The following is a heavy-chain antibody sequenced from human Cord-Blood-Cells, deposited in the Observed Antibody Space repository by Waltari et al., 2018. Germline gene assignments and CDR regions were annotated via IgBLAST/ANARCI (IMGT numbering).Heavy chain of an antibody. D-gene: IGHD2-2*02. Sequence: QVQLVQSGAEVKKPGSSVKVSCKASGGTFSSYAISWVRQAPGQGLEWMGGIIPIFGTANYAQKFQGRVTITADESTSTAYMELSSLRSEDTAVYYCARESTYCSSTSCYNDAFDIWGQGTMVTVSS. CDR1: GGTFSSYA. V-gene: IGHV1-69*01. CDR2: IIPIFGTA. J-gene: IGHJ3*02. CDR3: ARESTYCSSTSCYNDAFDI.